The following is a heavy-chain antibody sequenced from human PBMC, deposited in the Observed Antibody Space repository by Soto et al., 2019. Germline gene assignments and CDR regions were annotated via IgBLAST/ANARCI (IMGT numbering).Heavy chain of an antibody. Sequence: QVQLVESGGGVVHPGRALTLSCGVSGFDFSNDCMLWVRQAPGKGLEWVALISYGGTTSYYADSVKGGFIITTDNSNNRLFLQKKSRIGEDGSVYYCSGAGGVAAPDGMDSWGQGTPVTVST. CDR2: ISYGGTTS. V-gene: IGHV3-30*03. D-gene: IGHD2-15*01. CDR3: SGAGGVAAPDGMDS. CDR1: GFDFSNDC. J-gene: IGHJ4*02.